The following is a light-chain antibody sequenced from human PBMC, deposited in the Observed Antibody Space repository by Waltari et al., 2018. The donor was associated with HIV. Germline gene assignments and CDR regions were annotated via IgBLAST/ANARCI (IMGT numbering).Light chain of an antibody. CDR3: QAWDSSTAVV. CDR2: QDD. CDR1: KLGDKY. Sequence: SYELTQPPSVSVSPGQTASITCSGDKLGDKYACWYHQKPGQSPVLVIYQDDKRPSGIPERFAGSNSGNTATLTIRGTQAMDEADYDCQAWDSSTAVVFGGGTKLTVL. V-gene: IGLV3-1*01. J-gene: IGLJ2*01.